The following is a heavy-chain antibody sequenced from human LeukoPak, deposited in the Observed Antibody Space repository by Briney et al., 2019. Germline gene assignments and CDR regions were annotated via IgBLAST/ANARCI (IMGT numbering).Heavy chain of an antibody. V-gene: IGHV3-15*01. CDR3: TTARVGY. CDR2: IKTETDGGTT. D-gene: IGHD1-26*01. Sequence: GSLRLSCAVSGLYFTDAWMSWVRQAPGKGLEWVGRIKTETDGGTTDYAAPVRDRFSISRDDSKNTLYLQMSSLKTEDTAVYYCTTARVGYWGQGTLVTVSS. CDR1: GLYFTDAW. J-gene: IGHJ4*02.